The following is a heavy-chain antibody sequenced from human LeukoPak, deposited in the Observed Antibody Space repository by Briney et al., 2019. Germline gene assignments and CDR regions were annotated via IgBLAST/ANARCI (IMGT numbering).Heavy chain of an antibody. CDR1: GGSISSYY. CDR3: ARENRIAARPFPTYYYYYYMDV. CDR2: IYTSGST. V-gene: IGHV4-4*07. D-gene: IGHD6-6*01. Sequence: SETLSLTCTVSGGSISSYYWSWIRQPAGKGLEWIGRIYTSGSTNYNPSLKSRVTMSVDTSKNQFSLKLSSVTAADTAVYYCARENRIAARPFPTYYYYYYMDVWGKGTTVTVSS. J-gene: IGHJ6*03.